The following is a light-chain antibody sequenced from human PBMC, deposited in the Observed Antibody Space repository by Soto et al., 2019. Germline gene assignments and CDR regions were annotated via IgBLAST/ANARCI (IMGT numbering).Light chain of an antibody. CDR3: SSYTRGNTYV. CDR1: SSDIGGYNS. CDR2: EVT. Sequence: QSALTQPASVSGSPGQSITISCTGTSSDIGGYNSVSWYQQHPRKAPKLRIYEVTNRPSGISNRFSGSKSGNTASLTISGLQAEDEADYYCSSYTRGNTYVFGTGTKVTVL. J-gene: IGLJ1*01. V-gene: IGLV2-14*01.